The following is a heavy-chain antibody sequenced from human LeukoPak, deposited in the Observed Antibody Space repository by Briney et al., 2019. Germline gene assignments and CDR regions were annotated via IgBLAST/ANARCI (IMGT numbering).Heavy chain of an antibody. CDR1: GGTFSSYA. CDR2: IIPILGIA. CDR3: ARGLMMVVAATQRYYYYGMDV. J-gene: IGHJ6*02. D-gene: IGHD2-15*01. Sequence: GASVKVSCKASGGTFSSYAISWVRPPPGQGLEWMGRIIPILGIANYAQKFQGRVTITADKSTSTAYMELSSLRSEDTAVYYCARGLMMVVAATQRYYYYGMDVWGQGTTVTVSS. V-gene: IGHV1-69*04.